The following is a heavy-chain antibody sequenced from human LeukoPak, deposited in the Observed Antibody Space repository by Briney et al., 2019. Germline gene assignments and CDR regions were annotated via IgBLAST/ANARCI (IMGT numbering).Heavy chain of an antibody. J-gene: IGHJ4*02. CDR1: GYRFSRYW. D-gene: IGHD4-17*01. CDR2: IYPGDSDT. Sequence: GESLKISCKCSGYRFSRYWIAWVRQIPGKGLEWMGIIYPGDSDTRYSPSFQGQVTISADKSISTAYLQWSSLKASDTAMYYCARVSLLYGDYSCGDYWGQGTLVTVSS. V-gene: IGHV5-51*01. CDR3: ARVSLLYGDYSCGDY.